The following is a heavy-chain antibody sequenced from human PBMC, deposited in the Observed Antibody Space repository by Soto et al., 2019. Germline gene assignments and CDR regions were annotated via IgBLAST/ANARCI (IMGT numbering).Heavy chain of an antibody. CDR3: ARDRIQLSVDV. CDR1: GGSINSGGHY. CDR2: IYKTGST. V-gene: IGHV4-31*03. J-gene: IGHJ6*02. Sequence: QVQLQESGPGLVKPSQTLSLTCSVSGGSINSGGHYWSWIRQHPGKGLEWIGHIYKTGSTDFNPSLQDRLTISLGTSKNPFSLSRRSVTDADTAVYYCARDRIQLSVDVWGQGTTVTVSS. D-gene: IGHD5-18*01.